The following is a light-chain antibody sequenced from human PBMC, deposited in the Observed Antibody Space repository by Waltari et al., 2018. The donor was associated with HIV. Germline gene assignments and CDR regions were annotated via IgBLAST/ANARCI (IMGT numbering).Light chain of an antibody. V-gene: IGLV1-47*01. J-gene: IGLJ2*01. CDR2: RNN. CDR1: SSNIGSNY. Sequence: QSVLTQPPSASGTPGQRVTISWSGSSSNIGSNYVYWYQQLPGPAPKLLIYRNNQRPSGVPDRFSGSKSGTSASLAISGLRSEDEADYYCAAWDDSLSGVVIGGGTKLTVL. CDR3: AAWDDSLSGVV.